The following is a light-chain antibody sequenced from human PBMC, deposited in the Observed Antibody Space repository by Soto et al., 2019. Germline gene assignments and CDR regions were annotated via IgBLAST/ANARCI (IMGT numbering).Light chain of an antibody. CDR2: QDS. CDR1: KLGDKY. CDR3: QAWDSSILVV. Sequence: SYELTQPPSVSVSPGQTASISCSGDKLGDKYACWYQQKPGQSPVLVIYQDSKRPSRIPERFSGSNSGNTATLTIRGTQAMDEADYYCQAWDSSILVVFGGGTKLTVL. J-gene: IGLJ2*01. V-gene: IGLV3-1*01.